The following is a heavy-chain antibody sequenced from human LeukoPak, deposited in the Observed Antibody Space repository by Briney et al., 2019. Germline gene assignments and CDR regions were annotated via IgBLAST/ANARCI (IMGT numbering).Heavy chain of an antibody. CDR2: IKQDGSEK. CDR1: GFTFSSYW. J-gene: IGHJ4*02. D-gene: IGHD3-9*01. CDR3: ARTDYDILTGSFPFDY. Sequence: QAGGSLRLSCAASGFTFSSYWMSWVRQAPGKGLEWVANIKQDGSEKYYVDSVKGRFTISRDNAKNSLYLQMNSLRAEDTAVYYCARTDYDILTGSFPFDYWSQGTLVTVSS. V-gene: IGHV3-7*01.